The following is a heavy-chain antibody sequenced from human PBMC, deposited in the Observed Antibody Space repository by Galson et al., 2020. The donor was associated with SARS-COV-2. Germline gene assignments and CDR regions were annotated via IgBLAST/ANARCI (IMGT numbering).Heavy chain of an antibody. CDR1: GFTFGDYA. Sequence: GGSLRLSCATSGFTFGDYAMNWLRQAPGRGLEWLGLIRNKVYRGTTEYATSVKGRFTISSDDSKNITYLQMNSLKTEDTAVYYCTIYCSGGACHSLDTFHIWGQGTRVTVSS. D-gene: IGHD2-15*01. V-gene: IGHV3-49*03. CDR3: TIYCSGGACHSLDTFHI. CDR2: IRNKVYRGTT. J-gene: IGHJ3*02.